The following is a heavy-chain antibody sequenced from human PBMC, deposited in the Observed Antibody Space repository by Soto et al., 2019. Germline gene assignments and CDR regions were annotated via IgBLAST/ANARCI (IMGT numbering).Heavy chain of an antibody. CDR1: GGSFSGYY. CDR2: LNDSGST. V-gene: IGHV4-34*01. J-gene: IGHJ1*01. CDR3: ARGRGGVQH. D-gene: IGHD3-10*01. Sequence: QVQLQQWGAGLLKPSETLSLTCAVYGGSFSGYYCSWIPQPPGKGLEWIGELNDSGSTNYNASLKSRVSISVDTSKNQFSLKLSSVTAADTAVYYCARGRGGVQHWGQGTLVTVSS.